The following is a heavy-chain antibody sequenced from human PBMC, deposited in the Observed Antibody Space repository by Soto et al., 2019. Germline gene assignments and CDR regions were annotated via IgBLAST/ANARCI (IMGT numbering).Heavy chain of an antibody. D-gene: IGHD3-3*01. J-gene: IGHJ3*02. V-gene: IGHV1-18*04. CDR3: ARTALIQTYYDFWSGYYKDDAFDI. CDR2: ISAYNGNT. Sequence: WASVKVSCKASGYTFTSYGISWVRQAPGQGLEWMGWISAYNGNTNYAQKLQGRVTMTTDTSTSTAYMELRSLRSDDTAVYYCARTALIQTYYDFWSGYYKDDAFDIWGQGTMVTVSS. CDR1: GYTFTSYG.